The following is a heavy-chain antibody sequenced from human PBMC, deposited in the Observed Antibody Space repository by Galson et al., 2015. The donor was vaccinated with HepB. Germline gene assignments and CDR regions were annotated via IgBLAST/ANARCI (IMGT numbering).Heavy chain of an antibody. J-gene: IGHJ2*01. D-gene: IGHD3-10*01. V-gene: IGHV3-23*01. CDR2: IGGSGGANDGST. CDR1: GFTFSRHG. Sequence: SLRLSCAASGFTFSRHGMSWVRQAPGKGLEWVSGIGGSGGANDGSTYYADSVKGRFTISRDNSKDTLDLQINSLRAEDTAEYYCAKTYGSDPFWYFDLWGRCTLVTVSS. CDR3: AKTYGSDPFWYFDL.